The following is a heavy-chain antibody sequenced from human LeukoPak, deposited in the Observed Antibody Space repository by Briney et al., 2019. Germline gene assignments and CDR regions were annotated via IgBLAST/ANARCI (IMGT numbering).Heavy chain of an antibody. CDR1: GGSISSGGYS. CDR3: ARTGVVVAVPFDY. J-gene: IGHJ4*02. V-gene: IGHV4-30-4*07. CDR2: IYYSGST. Sequence: PSETLSLTCAVSGGSISSGGYSWSWIRQPPGKGLEWIGYIYYSGSTYYNPSLKSRVTISVDTSKNQFSLKLSSVTAADTAVYYCARTGVVVAVPFDYWGQGTLVTVSS. D-gene: IGHD2-15*01.